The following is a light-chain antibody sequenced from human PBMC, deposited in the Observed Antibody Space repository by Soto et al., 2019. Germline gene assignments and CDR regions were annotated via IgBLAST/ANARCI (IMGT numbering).Light chain of an antibody. CDR3: MEALQTGT. J-gene: IGKJ4*01. CDR1: QSLLHSTGYNS. CDR2: LGS. Sequence: DIVLTQSPLSLPVTPGEPASISCRSSQSLLHSTGYNSLDWYLQKPGQSPQLLIYLGSNRASGAADRCSGSGSGTDFTMKISRVEADDVGVYYCMEALQTGTFGEGTKVEIK. V-gene: IGKV2-28*01.